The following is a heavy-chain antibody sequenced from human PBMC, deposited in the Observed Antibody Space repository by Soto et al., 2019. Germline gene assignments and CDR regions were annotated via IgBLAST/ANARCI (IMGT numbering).Heavy chain of an antibody. V-gene: IGHV3-30*04. Sequence: GGSLSLSFTGSGLTFSSYAMHWVRLAPGKGLEWVAVVSYDGSIENYADSVRGRFTISRDNSKNTVFLQMNSLRVEDTAVYYCAKDLYYYDFSLDDSWGQGTLVTVSS. CDR2: VSYDGSIE. J-gene: IGHJ5*02. CDR3: AKDLYYYDFSLDDS. D-gene: IGHD3-16*01. CDR1: GLTFSSYA.